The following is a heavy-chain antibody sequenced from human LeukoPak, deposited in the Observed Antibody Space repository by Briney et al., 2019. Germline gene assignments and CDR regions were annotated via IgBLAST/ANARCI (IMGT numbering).Heavy chain of an antibody. CDR3: AREPRWYYYDSASYYFDY. V-gene: IGHV4-61*08. Sequence: SETLSLTCTVSGGSISSGGYYWSWIRQHPGKGLEWIGYIYYSGSTYYNPSLESRVTISLDTSKNQFSLSLTSVTAADTAVYYCAREPRWYYYDSASYYFDYWGQGTLVTVSS. CDR2: IYYSGST. D-gene: IGHD3-22*01. CDR1: GGSISSGGYY. J-gene: IGHJ4*02.